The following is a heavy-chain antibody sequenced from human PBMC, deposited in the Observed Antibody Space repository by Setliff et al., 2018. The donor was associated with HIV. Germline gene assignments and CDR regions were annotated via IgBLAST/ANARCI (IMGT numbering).Heavy chain of an antibody. CDR1: GFLFNRYS. Sequence: GGSLRLSCSASGFLFNRYSLNWVRQAPGRGPEWVASISNSSRYYWVKARYGDSVRGRFTISGDYAKNSVYLQMNSLRVEDSAVYHCARHPYGVFDYWGQGTLVTVSS. V-gene: IGHV3-21*01. J-gene: IGHJ4*02. CDR2: ISNSSRYY. D-gene: IGHD3-3*01. CDR3: ARHPYGVFDY.